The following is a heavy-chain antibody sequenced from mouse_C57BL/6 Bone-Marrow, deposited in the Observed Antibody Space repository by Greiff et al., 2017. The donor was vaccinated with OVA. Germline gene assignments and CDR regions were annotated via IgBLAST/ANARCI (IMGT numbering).Heavy chain of an antibody. D-gene: IGHD1-1*02. Sequence: VQLQQSGAELVKPGASVKISCKASGYAFSSYWMNWVKQRPGKGLEWIGQIYPGDGDTNYNGKFKGKATLTADKSSSTAYMQLSSLTSEDAAVYYCARGGEEAWFAYWGQGTLVTVSA. J-gene: IGHJ3*01. CDR1: GYAFSSYW. CDR3: ARGGEEAWFAY. CDR2: IYPGDGDT. V-gene: IGHV1-80*01.